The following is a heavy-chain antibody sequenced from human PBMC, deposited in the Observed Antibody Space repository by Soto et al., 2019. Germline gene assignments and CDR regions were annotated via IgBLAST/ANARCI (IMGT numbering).Heavy chain of an antibody. CDR1: GFTFSDYY. J-gene: IGHJ6*03. CDR2: ISSSGSTI. Sequence: QVQLVESGGGLVKPGGSLRLSCAASGFTFSDYYMSWIRQAPGKGLEWVSYISSSGSTIYYADYVKGRFTISRDNAKNSLYLQMNSLRAEDTAVYYCARDSRHYDFWSGYYTLYYMDVWGKGTTVTVSS. D-gene: IGHD3-3*01. CDR3: ARDSRHYDFWSGYYTLYYMDV. V-gene: IGHV3-11*01.